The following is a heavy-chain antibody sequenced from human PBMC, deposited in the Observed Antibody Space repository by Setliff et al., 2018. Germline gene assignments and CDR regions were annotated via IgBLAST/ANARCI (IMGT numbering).Heavy chain of an antibody. J-gene: IGHJ4*02. D-gene: IGHD6-19*01. CDR2: IYSDENT. CDR3: TRNFLGWLARF. CDR1: GGSINEYY. Sequence: PSETLSLTCSVSGGSINEYYWSWFRQPAGKGLEWIGRIYSDENTDYNPSLKSRVTVSADTSKNQFSLKLKSVTAADTAVYYCTRNFLGWLARFWGRGTLVTVSS. V-gene: IGHV4-4*07.